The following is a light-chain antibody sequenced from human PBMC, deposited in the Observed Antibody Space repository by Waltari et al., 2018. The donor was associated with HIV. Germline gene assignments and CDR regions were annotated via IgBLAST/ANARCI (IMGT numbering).Light chain of an antibody. CDR1: QSVLFSSQNKNY. CDR2: WAS. CDR3: QQYFISPPT. V-gene: IGKV4-1*01. Sequence: DIVMTQSPDSLAVSLGARATINCKSSQSVLFSSQNKNYLAWYQQKPGQTPKLLISWASARESGVPDRFSGGGSGTDFTLTISSLQAEDVAVYFCQQYFISPPTFGRGTKLEI. J-gene: IGKJ2*01.